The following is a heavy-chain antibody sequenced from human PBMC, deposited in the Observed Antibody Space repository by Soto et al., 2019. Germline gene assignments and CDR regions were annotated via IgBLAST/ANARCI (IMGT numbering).Heavy chain of an antibody. CDR3: ARQGSRPYYYYGMDV. Sequence: QVQLVQSGAEVKKPGASVKVSCKASGYSFTTYGIAGVRQAPGQGREWMGWISTYNGDTDYAQNLQGRVIMTTDTSTTTAYMELRSLRSDDTAVYYCARQGSRPYYYYGMDVWGQGTTVSVSS. CDR1: GYSFTTYG. CDR2: ISTYNGDT. D-gene: IGHD2-15*01. V-gene: IGHV1-18*01. J-gene: IGHJ6*02.